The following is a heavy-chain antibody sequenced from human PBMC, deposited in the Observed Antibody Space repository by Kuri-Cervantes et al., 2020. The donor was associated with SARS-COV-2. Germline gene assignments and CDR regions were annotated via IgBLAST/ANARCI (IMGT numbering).Heavy chain of an antibody. V-gene: IGHV3-23*01. CDR2: ISYSGENT. CDR3: AKGSRRSVASLIFDY. J-gene: IGHJ4*02. Sequence: GGSLRLSCADSRFTFNNYALIWVRQAPGKGLEWVAIISYSGENTYYADSVKGRFTIFRDNSKNTVYLQMNSLRAEDTAIYHCAKGSRRSVASLIFDYWGQGTLVTVSS. CDR1: RFTFNNYA. D-gene: IGHD5-12*01.